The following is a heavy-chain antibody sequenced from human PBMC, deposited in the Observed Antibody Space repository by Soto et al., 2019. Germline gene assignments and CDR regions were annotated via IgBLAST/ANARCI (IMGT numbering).Heavy chain of an antibody. J-gene: IGHJ4*02. Sequence: SVKVSCKSSGFTFSSSSVQWVRQARGQRLEWIGWLDVGSGNTNYEEKFQDGVTITRDMSTSTAYMELSSLRSEDTAVYYCAAVISIFAPAPAYWAQGTLVPVSS. CDR3: AAVISIFAPAPAY. CDR2: LDVGSGNT. D-gene: IGHD3-3*02. V-gene: IGHV1-58*01. CDR1: GFTFSSSS.